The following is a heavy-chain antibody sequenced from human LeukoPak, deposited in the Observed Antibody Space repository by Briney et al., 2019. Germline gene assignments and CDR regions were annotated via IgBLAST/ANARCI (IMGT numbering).Heavy chain of an antibody. CDR1: GFTFSSYS. V-gene: IGHV3-21*04. CDR3: AKKGQADDGGKPD. J-gene: IGHJ4*02. CDR2: ISSSSSYI. Sequence: GGSLRLSCAASGFTFSSYSMNWVRQAPGKGLEWVSSISSSSSYIYYADSVKGRFTISRDNAKNSLYLQMNNLRADDTAVYYCAKKGQADDGGKPDWGQGTLVTVSS.